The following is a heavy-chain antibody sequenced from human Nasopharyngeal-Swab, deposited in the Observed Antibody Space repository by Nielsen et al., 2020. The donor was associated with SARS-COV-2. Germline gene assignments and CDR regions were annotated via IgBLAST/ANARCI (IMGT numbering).Heavy chain of an antibody. CDR3: ARDLRDSAYSTTFYGLDV. CDR2: INPNRGGT. Sequence: ASVKVSCKASGYNFIDYHMYWVRQAPGQGLVWMGRINPNRGGTNYAQKFHDRVTMTRDTSISTAYMELSSLGFDDTAVYYCARDLRDSAYSTTFYGLDVWGQGTTVTVSS. J-gene: IGHJ6*02. CDR1: GYNFIDYH. V-gene: IGHV1-2*06. D-gene: IGHD3-22*01.